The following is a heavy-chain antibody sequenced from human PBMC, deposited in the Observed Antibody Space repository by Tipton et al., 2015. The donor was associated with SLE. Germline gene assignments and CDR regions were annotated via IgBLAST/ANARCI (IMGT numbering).Heavy chain of an antibody. Sequence: LRLSCTVPDGSIRSTNYYWGWIRQPPGKGLEWIGIIFYTGSTYYNPSLKSRVSFSIDTSKHQFSLKLNSVTAADTAVYYCARRHYSGPFDSWGQGTLVTVSS. V-gene: IGHV4-39*07. D-gene: IGHD5-12*01. CDR1: DGSIRSTNYY. CDR3: ARRHYSGPFDS. J-gene: IGHJ4*02. CDR2: IFYTGST.